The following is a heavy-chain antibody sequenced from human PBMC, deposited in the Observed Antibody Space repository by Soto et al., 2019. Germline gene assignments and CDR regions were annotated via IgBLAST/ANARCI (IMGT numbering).Heavy chain of an antibody. Sequence: KSSETLSLTCTVSGGSISSGDYYWSWIRQPPGKGLEWIGYIYYSGSTYYNPSLKSRVTISVDTSKNQFSLKLSSVTAADTAVYYCASLYYYDSSGSDYWGQGTLVTVS. V-gene: IGHV4-30-4*01. CDR2: IYYSGST. CDR1: GGSISSGDYY. CDR3: ASLYYYDSSGSDY. J-gene: IGHJ4*02. D-gene: IGHD3-22*01.